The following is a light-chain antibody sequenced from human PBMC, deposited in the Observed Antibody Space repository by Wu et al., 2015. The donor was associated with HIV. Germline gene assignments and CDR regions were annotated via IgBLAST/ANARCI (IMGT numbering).Light chain of an antibody. CDR1: QSVTNN. V-gene: IGKV3-11*01. CDR3: QQRNSWPWT. J-gene: IGKJ1*01. Sequence: EIVLTQSPATLSLSPGERATLSCRASQSVTNNLAWYQQKPGQAPRLLIYYASSRATGIPARFSGSGSGTDFTLTISSLEPEDFAIYYCQQRNSWPWTFGQGTKVDIK. CDR2: YAS.